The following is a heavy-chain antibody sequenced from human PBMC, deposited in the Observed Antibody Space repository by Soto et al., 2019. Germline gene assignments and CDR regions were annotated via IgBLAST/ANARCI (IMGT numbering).Heavy chain of an antibody. V-gene: IGHV4-31*03. CDR3: ARWTDYGGIDY. CDR1: GCTVSSDIYY. CDR2: IYYSGST. Sequence: PSETLSLTCSFSGCTVSSDIYYLSWIRQHPGKGLEWIGYIYYSGSTYYNPSLKSRVTISVDTSKNQFSLKLSSVTAADTALYYCARWTDYGGIDYWGQGTLVTVS. D-gene: IGHD4-17*01. J-gene: IGHJ4*02.